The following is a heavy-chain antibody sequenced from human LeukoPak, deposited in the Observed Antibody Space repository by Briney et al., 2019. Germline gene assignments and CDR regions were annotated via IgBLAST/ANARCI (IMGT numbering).Heavy chain of an antibody. Sequence: GGSLRLSCAASGFTLGDYDIHWVRQAPGKGPEWVSSISSNSDTIAYAEPVKGRFTVSRDNTINSLYLQMDSLRVEDTALYYCLTSSFDHWGQGTLVTVS. CDR3: LTSSFDH. J-gene: IGHJ4*02. CDR1: GFTLGDYD. V-gene: IGHV3-9*01. CDR2: ISSNSDTI.